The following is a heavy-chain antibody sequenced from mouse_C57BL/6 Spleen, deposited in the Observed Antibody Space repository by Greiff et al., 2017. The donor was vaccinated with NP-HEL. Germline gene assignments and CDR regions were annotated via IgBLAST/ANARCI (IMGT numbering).Heavy chain of an antibody. D-gene: IGHD2-1*01. Sequence: VQLKESGGGLVKPGGSLKLSCAASGFTFSSYAMSWVRQTPEKRLEWVATISDGGSYTYYPDNVKGRFTISRDNAKNNLYLQMSHLKSEDTAMYYCARDDGYGNYAWFAYWGQGTLVTVSA. CDR2: ISDGGSYT. CDR1: GFTFSSYA. V-gene: IGHV5-4*01. J-gene: IGHJ3*01. CDR3: ARDDGYGNYAWFAY.